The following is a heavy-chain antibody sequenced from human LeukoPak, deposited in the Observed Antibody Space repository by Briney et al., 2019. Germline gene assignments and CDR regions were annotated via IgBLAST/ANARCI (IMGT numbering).Heavy chain of an antibody. CDR1: GYTFTGYY. Sequence: ASVRVSCEASGYTFTGYYLHWVRQAPGQGLEWMGWINPNGGGTNYAQKFQGRVTMTRDTSISTAYVELSSLRSDDTAVYYCARDRLRYFDYWGQGTLVTVSS. CDR3: ARDRLRYFDY. CDR2: INPNGGGT. J-gene: IGHJ4*02. D-gene: IGHD5/OR15-5a*01. V-gene: IGHV1-2*02.